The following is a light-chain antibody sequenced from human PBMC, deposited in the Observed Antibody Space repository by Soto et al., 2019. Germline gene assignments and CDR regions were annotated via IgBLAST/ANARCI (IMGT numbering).Light chain of an antibody. J-gene: IGKJ1*01. V-gene: IGKV1-5*01. CDR1: QTINNR. CDR3: QQYDSFCTM. Sequence: DIQMTQSPSTLSASVGDRVTIPCRASQTINNRLAWYQQKAGKAPKLLIYDVSTLESVVPSIFSGSGSGTEFPLTLSSLQPDDFATYYCQQYDSFCTMFGQGTKVEV. CDR2: DVS.